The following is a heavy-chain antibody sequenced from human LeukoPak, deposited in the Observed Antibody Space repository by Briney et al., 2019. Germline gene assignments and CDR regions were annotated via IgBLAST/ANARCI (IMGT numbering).Heavy chain of an antibody. D-gene: IGHD3-10*01. CDR3: ARGLGGGSGSYTATPYNWFDP. CDR1: GGSISSYY. CDR2: IYTSGST. V-gene: IGHV4-4*07. Sequence: PSETLSLTCTVSGGSISSYYWSWIRQPAGKGLEWIGRIYTSGSTNYNPSLKSRVTMSVDTSKNQFSLKLSSVTAADTAVYYCARGLGGGSGSYTATPYNWFDPWGQGTLVTVSS. J-gene: IGHJ5*02.